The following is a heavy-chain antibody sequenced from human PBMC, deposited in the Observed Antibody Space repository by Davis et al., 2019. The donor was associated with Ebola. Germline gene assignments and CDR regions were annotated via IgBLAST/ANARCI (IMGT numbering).Heavy chain of an antibody. Sequence: SETLSLTCTVSGSSIIHDDHAWSWIRPPPGKGLEWIGYIHHTGGTYYNPSLKSRVIISLDRSKNHFSLKLTSVTAADTAVYYCARGAGRLVAATFDSWGQGTLVTVSS. D-gene: IGHD2-15*01. CDR2: IHHTGGT. CDR3: ARGAGRLVAATFDS. V-gene: IGHV4-30-2*01. J-gene: IGHJ4*02. CDR1: GSSIIHDDHA.